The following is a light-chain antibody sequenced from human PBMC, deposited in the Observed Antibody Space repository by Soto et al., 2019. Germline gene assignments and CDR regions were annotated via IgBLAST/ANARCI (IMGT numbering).Light chain of an antibody. J-gene: IGLJ1*01. CDR1: SSDVGGYNY. CDR2: EVS. V-gene: IGLV2-14*01. CDR3: CSYTDSRTHI. Sequence: QSVLTQPPSASGSPGQSVTISCAGTSSDVGGYNYVSWYQQHPGKAPKLIIFEVSYRPSGISNRFSASKSGDTASLTISGLQADDEADYYCCSYTDSRTHIFGSGTKVTVL.